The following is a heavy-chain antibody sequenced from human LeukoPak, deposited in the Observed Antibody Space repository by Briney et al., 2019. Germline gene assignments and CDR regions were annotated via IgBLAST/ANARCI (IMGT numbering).Heavy chain of an antibody. J-gene: IGHJ6*02. Sequence: PSETLSLTCTVSGGSISSYYWSWIRQPPGKGLEWIGYIYCSGSTNYNPSLKSRVTISVDTSKNQFSLKLSSVTAADTAVYYCARDHYYDSSGYYASFGMDVWGQGTTVTVSS. V-gene: IGHV4-59*01. CDR3: ARDHYYDSSGYYASFGMDV. CDR2: IYCSGST. D-gene: IGHD3-22*01. CDR1: GGSISSYY.